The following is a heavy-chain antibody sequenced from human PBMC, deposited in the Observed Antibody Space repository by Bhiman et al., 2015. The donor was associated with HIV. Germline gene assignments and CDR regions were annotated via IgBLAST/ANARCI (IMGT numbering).Heavy chain of an antibody. CDR2: ISSSSSYI. V-gene: IGHV3-21*03. Sequence: ELQLVESGGGLVQPGGSLRLSCTASGFSFSTYTMNWVRQAPGKGLEWVSSISSSSSYIYYADSVKGRFTISRDNAKNSLYLQMNSLRAEDTGVYNCARDQAREVNGMDVWGQGTTVTVSS. CDR3: ARDQAREVNGMDV. CDR1: GFSFSTYT. D-gene: IGHD3-10*01. J-gene: IGHJ6*02.